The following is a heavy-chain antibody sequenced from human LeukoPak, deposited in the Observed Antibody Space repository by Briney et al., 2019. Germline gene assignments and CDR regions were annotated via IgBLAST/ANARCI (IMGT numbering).Heavy chain of an antibody. J-gene: IGHJ4*01. CDR2: IKSKTDGGAI. V-gene: IGHV3-15*01. Sequence: GGSLRLSCAASGFSFTNAWMNWVRQAPGKGLEWVGRIKSKTDGGAIHYAAPVRGRFSISRDDSINTVYLQMDSLKADDTAVYYCLTRLRSTIGVDYWGQGTLVTVSS. CDR1: GFSFTNAW. D-gene: IGHD5/OR15-5a*01. CDR3: LTRLRSTIGVDY.